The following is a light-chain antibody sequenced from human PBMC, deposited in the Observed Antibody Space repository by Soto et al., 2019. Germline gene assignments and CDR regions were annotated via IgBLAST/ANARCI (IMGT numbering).Light chain of an antibody. J-gene: IGLJ1*01. V-gene: IGLV2-14*01. CDR3: SSYTSSSTQV. CDR1: SSDVGGYNY. Sequence: QSVLTQPASVSGSPGQSITISCTGTSSDVGGYNYVPWYQRHPGKAPKLMIYDVSNRPSGVSNRFSGSKSGNTASLTISGLQAEDEADYYCSSYTSSSTQVFGTGTKVTVL. CDR2: DVS.